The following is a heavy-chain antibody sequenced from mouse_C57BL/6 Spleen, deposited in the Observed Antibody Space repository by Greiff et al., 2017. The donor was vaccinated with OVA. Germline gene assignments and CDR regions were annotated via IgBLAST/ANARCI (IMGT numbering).Heavy chain of an antibody. CDR1: GFTFSSYT. D-gene: IGHD1-1*01. Sequence: EVHLVESGGGLVKPGGSLKLSCAASGFTFSSYTMSWVRQTPEKRLEWVATISGGGGNTYYPDSVKGRFTISRDNAKNTLYLQMSSLRSEDTALYYCARVLLPVYFDDWGQGTTLTVSS. CDR3: ARVLLPVYFDD. J-gene: IGHJ2*01. V-gene: IGHV5-9*01. CDR2: ISGGGGNT.